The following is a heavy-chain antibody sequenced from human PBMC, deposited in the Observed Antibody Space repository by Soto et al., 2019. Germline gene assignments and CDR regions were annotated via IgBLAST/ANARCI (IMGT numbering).Heavy chain of an antibody. CDR3: ARDNKAVADDAFYI. CDR2: IIPILGIA. CDR1: GGTFSSYT. D-gene: IGHD6-19*01. Sequence: QVQLVQSGAEVKKPGSSVKVSCKASGGTFSSYTISWVRQAPGQGLEWMGRIIPILGIANYAQKFQGRVTITADKSTSTAYMELSSLRSEDTAVYYCARDNKAVADDAFYIWGQWTMVTVSS. J-gene: IGHJ3*02. V-gene: IGHV1-69*08.